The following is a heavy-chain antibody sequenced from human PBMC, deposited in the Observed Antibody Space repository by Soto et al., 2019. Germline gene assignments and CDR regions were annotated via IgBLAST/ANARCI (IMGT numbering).Heavy chain of an antibody. CDR2: ISTNSGDT. J-gene: IGHJ4*02. CDR3: AREMWTRSGPQNFFDY. Sequence: QVQLVQSEGEVRQPGASVKVSCKASVYTVSSYGIIWVRQAPGQGLEWMGYISTNSGDTTYAPNLQGRVTMNTDTSTTTAYMELRSLTSDDTDVYYCAREMWTRSGPQNFFDYWGLGALVTVSS. CDR1: VYTVSSYG. V-gene: IGHV1-18*01. D-gene: IGHD6-25*01.